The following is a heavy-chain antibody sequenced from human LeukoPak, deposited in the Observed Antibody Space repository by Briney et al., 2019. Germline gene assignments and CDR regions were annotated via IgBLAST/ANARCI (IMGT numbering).Heavy chain of an antibody. D-gene: IGHD6-19*01. CDR3: ASGAVAGAFDI. CDR2: IIPIFGTA. J-gene: IGHJ3*02. CDR1: GGTFSSYA. Sequence: GASVKVSCKASGGTFSSYAISWVRQAPGQGLEWMGGIIPIFGTANYAQKFQGRVTITADESTSTAYMELSSLRSEDTAVYYCASGAVAGAFDIWGQGTMVTVSS. V-gene: IGHV1-69*13.